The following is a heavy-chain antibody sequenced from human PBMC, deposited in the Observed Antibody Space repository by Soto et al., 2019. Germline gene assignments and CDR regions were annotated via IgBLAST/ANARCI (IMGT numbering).Heavy chain of an antibody. CDR3: ATGKGDVGREDDYYYGMDV. Sequence: ASVKVSCKVSGYTLTELSMHWVRQAPGKGLEWMGGFDPEDGETIYAQKFQGRVTMTEDTSTDTAYMELSSLRSEDTAVYYCATGKGDVGREDDYYYGMDVWGQGTTVTVSS. CDR2: FDPEDGET. CDR1: GYTLTELS. J-gene: IGHJ6*02. V-gene: IGHV1-24*01. D-gene: IGHD2-21*02.